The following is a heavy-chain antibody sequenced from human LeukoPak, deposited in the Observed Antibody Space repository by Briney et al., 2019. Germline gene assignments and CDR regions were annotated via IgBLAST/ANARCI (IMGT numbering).Heavy chain of an antibody. D-gene: IGHD3-22*01. V-gene: IGHV1-2*02. CDR2: INPNSGGT. CDR1: GYTFTDYY. Sequence: ASVKVSCKTSGYTFTDYYMHWVRQAPGQGLEWMGWINPNSGGTNYPQKFQGRVTMTRDTSITTAYMELSSLRSDDTAVYYCARAGVRYYYDSSGYYLDFDFWGQGTLVTVSS. CDR3: ARAGVRYYYDSSGYYLDFDF. J-gene: IGHJ4*02.